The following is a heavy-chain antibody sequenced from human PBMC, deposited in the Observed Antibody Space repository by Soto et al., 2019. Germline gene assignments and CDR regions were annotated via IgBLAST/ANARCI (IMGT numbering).Heavy chain of an antibody. Sequence: EVQLLESGGGLVQTGGSLRLSCAASGFTFSSSAMSWVRQAPGKGLEWVSAISGNGANTYYADSVKGRFTISRDNSTNTLYLQMNSLRAEDTAIYSCAKRSIYGGPDYWGQGTLVTVSS. J-gene: IGHJ4*02. CDR3: AKRSIYGGPDY. V-gene: IGHV3-23*01. CDR2: ISGNGANT. D-gene: IGHD4-17*01. CDR1: GFTFSSSA.